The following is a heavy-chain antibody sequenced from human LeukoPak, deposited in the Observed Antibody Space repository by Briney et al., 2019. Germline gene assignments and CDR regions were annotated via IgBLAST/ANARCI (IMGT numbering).Heavy chain of an antibody. CDR2: ISSNNSNI. D-gene: IGHD5-24*01. J-gene: IGHJ4*02. V-gene: IGHV3-11*01. CDR1: GFTFSDYY. CDR3: ARVVDHGYSDYYFDY. Sequence: GGSLRLSCAASGFTFSDYYISWIRQAPGKGLEWVSYISSNNSNIHYADSVKGRFTISRDKAKNSLYMQMNSLTAEDTAVYYCARVVDHGYSDYYFDYWGQGTLVTVSS.